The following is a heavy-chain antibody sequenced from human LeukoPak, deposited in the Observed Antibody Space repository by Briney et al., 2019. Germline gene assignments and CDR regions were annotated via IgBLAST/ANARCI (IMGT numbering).Heavy chain of an antibody. CDR1: GFIFSNYG. J-gene: IGHJ3*02. CDR3: SREASEAFDI. Sequence: GGSLRLSCAASGFIFSNYGFHWVRQAPGKGLEWVAVIRYDGSLQYHADSVKGRFTVSKDNFKDTLYLHMNGLRPEDSAVYYCSREASEAFDIWGQGSMVTVS. CDR2: IRYDGSLQ. V-gene: IGHV3-30*02.